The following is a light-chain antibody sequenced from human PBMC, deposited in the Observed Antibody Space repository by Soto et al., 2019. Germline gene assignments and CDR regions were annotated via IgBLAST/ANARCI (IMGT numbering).Light chain of an antibody. CDR2: ATS. Sequence: EIVLTQSPGTLSLSLGERATLSCRASQSVSSNYLAWYQQKPGQAPRLLIYATSSRATGIPDRFSGSGSGTDLTLAISRLEPEDFAVYYCQQYGNSPRYSFCQGTKLEIK. CDR3: QQYGNSPRYS. J-gene: IGKJ2*03. V-gene: IGKV3-20*01. CDR1: QSVSSNY.